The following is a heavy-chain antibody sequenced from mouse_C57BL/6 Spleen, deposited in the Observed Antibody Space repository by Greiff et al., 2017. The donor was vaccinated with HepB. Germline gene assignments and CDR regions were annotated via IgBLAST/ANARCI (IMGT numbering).Heavy chain of an antibody. CDR3: ARAYYSNFDY. Sequence: EVKLVESEGGLVQPGSSMKLSCTASGFTFSDYYMAWVRQVPEKGLEWVANINYDGSSTYYLDSLKSRFIISRDNAKNILYLQMSSLKSEDTATYYCARAYYSNFDYWGQGTTRTVSS. J-gene: IGHJ2*01. CDR2: INYDGSST. D-gene: IGHD2-5*01. V-gene: IGHV5-16*01. CDR1: GFTFSDYY.